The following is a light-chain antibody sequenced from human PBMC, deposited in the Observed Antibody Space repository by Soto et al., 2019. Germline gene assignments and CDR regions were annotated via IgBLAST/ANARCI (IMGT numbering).Light chain of an antibody. CDR1: QSIGNS. CDR2: DAS. Sequence: DIQMTQSPSSLSASVGDRVTITCRASQSIGNSLIWYQQKPGKAPNLLIYDASSLQTGVPSRFSGSGSGTDFALTISSLQPEDFATYYCQQSHSIPISFGRGTKLDVK. CDR3: QQSHSIPIS. V-gene: IGKV1-39*01. J-gene: IGKJ3*01.